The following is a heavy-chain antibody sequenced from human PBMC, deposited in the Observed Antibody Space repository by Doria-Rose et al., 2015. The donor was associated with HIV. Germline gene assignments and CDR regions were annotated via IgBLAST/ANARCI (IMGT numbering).Heavy chain of an antibody. D-gene: IGHD2-8*02. Sequence: QVQLEQSGDEVKQTGDSVRVSCKASGYTFNKHDINWVRRATGQGLAWVGWMIPNSGNTGYKQNFQGRVSMTRNTSTSTAYMELDSLRSEDTAVYYGARAAGYRVVYTTGDSFDIWGQGTMVTVSS. CDR3: ARAAGYRVVYTTGDSFDI. CDR2: MIPNSGNT. J-gene: IGHJ3*02. V-gene: IGHV1-8*01. CDR1: GYTFNKHD.